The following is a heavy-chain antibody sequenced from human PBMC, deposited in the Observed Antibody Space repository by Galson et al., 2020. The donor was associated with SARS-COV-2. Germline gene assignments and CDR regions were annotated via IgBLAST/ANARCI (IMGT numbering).Heavy chain of an antibody. J-gene: IGHJ6*02. CDR3: ARGTLGYHYYGMDV. CDR1: GGSISGYY. CDR2: IHYSGST. Sequence: ETSETLSLTCTVFGGSISGYYWTWIRQPPRKGLEWIGYIHYSGSTSYNPSLKSRVTISVDTSKNQFSLKLTSVTAADTAVYYCARGTLGYHYYGMDVWGQGTTVSVSS. V-gene: IGHV4-59*01.